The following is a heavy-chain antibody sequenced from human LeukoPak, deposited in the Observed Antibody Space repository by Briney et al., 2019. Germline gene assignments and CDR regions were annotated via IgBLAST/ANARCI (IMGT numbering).Heavy chain of an antibody. J-gene: IGHJ4*02. CDR3: ARESLAGSFFYFDY. D-gene: IGHD3-10*01. Sequence: SVKASCKASGGTFSSYAISWVRQAPGQGLGWMGRIIPILGIANYAQKFQGRVTITADKSTSTAYMELSSLRSEDTAVYYCARESLAGSFFYFDYWGQGTLVTVSS. CDR1: GGTFSSYA. CDR2: IIPILGIA. V-gene: IGHV1-69*04.